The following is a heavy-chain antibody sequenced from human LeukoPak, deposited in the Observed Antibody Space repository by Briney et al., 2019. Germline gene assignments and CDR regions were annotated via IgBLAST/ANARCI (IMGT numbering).Heavy chain of an antibody. CDR1: GGSISSYY. D-gene: IGHD6-19*01. V-gene: IGHV4-59*01. CDR3: ARELGSSGWPYYYYGMDV. J-gene: IGHJ6*02. Sequence: SETLSLTCTVSGGSISSYYWSWIRQPPGKGLEWIGYTYYSGSTNYNPSLKSRVTISVDTSKNQFSLKLSSVTAADTAVYYCARELGSSGWPYYYYGMDVWGQGTTVTVSS. CDR2: TYYSGST.